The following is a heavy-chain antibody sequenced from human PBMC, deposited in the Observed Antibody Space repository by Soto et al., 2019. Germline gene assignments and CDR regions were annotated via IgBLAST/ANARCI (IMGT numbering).Heavy chain of an antibody. J-gene: IGHJ4*02. Sequence: EVQLVESGGGLVQPGGSLKLSCAASGFTFSSYLMSWVRQAPGKGLEWVANMNQDGSEIYYVDSVRGRFTISRDNAENSLYLQMNSLSAEDTAVYYCARGRSLLWFGEPRGQGTLVTVSS. CDR1: GFTFSSYL. CDR3: ARGRSLLWFGEP. D-gene: IGHD3-10*01. CDR2: MNQDGSEI. V-gene: IGHV3-7*01.